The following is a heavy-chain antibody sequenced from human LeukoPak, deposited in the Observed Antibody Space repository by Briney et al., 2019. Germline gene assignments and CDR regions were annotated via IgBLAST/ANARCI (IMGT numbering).Heavy chain of an antibody. Sequence: GGTLRLSCAASGFTFGEYPMSWVRQAPGRGLEWVGFIRSKTFGGTTEYAASVKGRFTISRDDSKNIAYLQMNSLKTEDTAVYYCIEGVDPFISWGQGTLVTVSS. CDR3: IEGVDPFIS. D-gene: IGHD2-15*01. CDR2: IRSKTFGGTT. V-gene: IGHV3-49*04. CDR1: GFTFGEYP. J-gene: IGHJ5*02.